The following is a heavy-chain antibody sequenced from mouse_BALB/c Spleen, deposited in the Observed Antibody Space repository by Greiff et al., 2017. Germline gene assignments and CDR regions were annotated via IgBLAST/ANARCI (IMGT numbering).Heavy chain of an antibody. V-gene: IGHV1-5*01. CDR2: IYPGNSDT. CDR1: GYTFTSYW. CDR3: TRSYRYDVAWFAY. Sequence: EVQLQQSGTVLARPGASVKMSCKASGYTFTSYWMHWVKQRPGQGLEWIGAIYPGNSDTSYNQKFKGKAKLTAVTSTSTAYMELSSLTNEDSAVYYCTRSYRYDVAWFAYWGQGTLVTVS. J-gene: IGHJ3*01. D-gene: IGHD2-14*01.